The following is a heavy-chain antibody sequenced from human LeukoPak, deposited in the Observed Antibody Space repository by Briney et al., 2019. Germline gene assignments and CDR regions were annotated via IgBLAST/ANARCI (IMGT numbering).Heavy chain of an antibody. CDR1: GFTFSSYA. Sequence: GGSLRLSCAASGFTFSSYAMHWVRQAPGKGLEWVAVISYDGSNKYYADSVKGRFTIPRDNAENSLYLQMNSLRAEDTAVYYCARLVGGSGYYYMDVWGKGTTVTVSS. CDR3: ARLVGGSGYYYMDV. V-gene: IGHV3-30-3*01. CDR2: ISYDGSNK. D-gene: IGHD2-15*01. J-gene: IGHJ6*03.